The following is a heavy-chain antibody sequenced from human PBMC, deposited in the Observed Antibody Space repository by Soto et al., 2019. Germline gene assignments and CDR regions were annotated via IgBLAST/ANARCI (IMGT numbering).Heavy chain of an antibody. Sequence: ASVKVSCKASGYSFTKFDINWVRQAPGQGLEWMGWLNPKSGNTGYAQNLQGRVTMTRDTSISTAYMELTSLTSADTALYYCARVTAGSSDFDYSGQGTFVTVSS. CDR1: GYSFTKFD. D-gene: IGHD3-10*01. CDR2: LNPKSGNT. V-gene: IGHV1-8*01. J-gene: IGHJ4*02. CDR3: ARVTAGSSDFDY.